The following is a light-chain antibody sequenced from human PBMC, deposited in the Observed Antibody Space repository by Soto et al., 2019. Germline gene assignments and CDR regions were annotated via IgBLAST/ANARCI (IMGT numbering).Light chain of an antibody. Sequence: QSALTQPASVSGSPGQSIAISCTGTSSDVGAYDFVSWYQQHPDKAPKLLIYEVSNRPSGVSDRFSGSKSVNXXXLTISGLQAEDEADYYCSSHTTSNTRVFXXGTXXXVL. CDR3: SSHTTSNTRV. CDR1: SSDVGAYDF. J-gene: IGLJ1*01. V-gene: IGLV2-14*03. CDR2: EVS.